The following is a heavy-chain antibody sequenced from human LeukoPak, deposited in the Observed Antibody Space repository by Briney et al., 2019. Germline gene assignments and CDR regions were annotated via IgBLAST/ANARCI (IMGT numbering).Heavy chain of an antibody. D-gene: IGHD3-3*02. V-gene: IGHV3-11*05. CDR3: ARDRGSFLGVDSPTYTLAV. CDR2: MGNSHSYT. Sequence: GGSLRLSCAASRFTFSDYYMTWISQAPGKGLEWVSNMGNSHSYTDYADSVKGRFTISRDNAKNSLYLQMNSLRAEDAAIFYCARDRGSFLGVDSPTYTLAVGAQGPLVTVS. J-gene: IGHJ4*02. CDR1: RFTFSDYY.